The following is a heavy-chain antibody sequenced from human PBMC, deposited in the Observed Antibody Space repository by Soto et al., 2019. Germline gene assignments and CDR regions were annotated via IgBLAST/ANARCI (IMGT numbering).Heavy chain of an antibody. Sequence: GSLRLSCAASGFTFSTYNMNCVRQAPGKGLEWVSYISDSSSTIHYADSVKGRFTISRDNAKNSLYLQMNSLRAEDTAVYYCARDDYPYYDDSSGYHFDYWGQGALVTVPQ. D-gene: IGHD3-22*01. V-gene: IGHV3-48*01. CDR2: ISDSSSTI. J-gene: IGHJ4*02. CDR1: GFTFSTYN. CDR3: ARDDYPYYDDSSGYHFDY.